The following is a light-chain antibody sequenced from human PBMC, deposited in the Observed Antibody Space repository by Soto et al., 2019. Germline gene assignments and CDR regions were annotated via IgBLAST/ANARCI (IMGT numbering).Light chain of an antibody. CDR3: QQYGDSPQT. J-gene: IGKJ1*01. V-gene: IGKV3-20*01. CDR1: QSVNSNY. Sequence: EIVLTQSPGTLSLSPGERATLSCRASQSVNSNYLAWYQRKPGQAPRLLIYDTSSRATGIPDRFIGSGSGKDFTLTISRLEPEDFAVYYWQQYGDSPQTFGQGTKVEMK. CDR2: DTS.